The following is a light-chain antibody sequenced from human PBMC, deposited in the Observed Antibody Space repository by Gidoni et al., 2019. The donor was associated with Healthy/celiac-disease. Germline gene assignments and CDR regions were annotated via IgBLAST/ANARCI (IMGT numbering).Light chain of an antibody. Sequence: AIQLTQSPSTLSASVGDRVTITCRASQGISSALAWYQQKPGKAPKLMSYDASSLESGVPSRFSGSGSGTDFTLTISSLQPEDFATYYCQQFNNYPRTFGQXTKVEIK. CDR1: QGISSA. V-gene: IGKV1D-13*01. J-gene: IGKJ1*01. CDR3: QQFNNYPRT. CDR2: DAS.